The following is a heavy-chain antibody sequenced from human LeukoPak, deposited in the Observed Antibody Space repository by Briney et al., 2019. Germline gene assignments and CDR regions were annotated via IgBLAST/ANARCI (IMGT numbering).Heavy chain of an antibody. CDR3: ARDRVGATNY. CDR2: INRDGSTT. V-gene: IGHV3-74*01. J-gene: IGHJ4*02. D-gene: IGHD1-26*01. CDR1: GFTFSSYW. Sequence: GGSLRLSCAASGFTFSSYWMHWVRQAPGKGPVWVSYINRDGSTTNYADSVKGRFTISRDNAKNTLYLQMNSLRAEDTAVYYCARDRVGATNYWGQGTLVTVSS.